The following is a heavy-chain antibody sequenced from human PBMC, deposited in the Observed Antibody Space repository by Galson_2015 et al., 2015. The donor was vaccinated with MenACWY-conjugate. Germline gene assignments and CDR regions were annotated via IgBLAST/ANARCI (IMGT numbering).Heavy chain of an antibody. CDR1: GYTFTSYA. J-gene: IGHJ6*02. CDR2: INTNTGNP. D-gene: IGHD5-12*01. CDR3: ARQRYSSYDFRIPYGMDV. V-gene: IGHV7-4-1*02. Sequence: SVKVSCKASGYTFTSYAMNWVRQAPGQGLGWLGWINTNTGNPTYAQGFTGRFVFSLDTSVSTAYLQWSSLKASDTAMYYCARQRYSSYDFRIPYGMDVWGQGTTVTVSS.